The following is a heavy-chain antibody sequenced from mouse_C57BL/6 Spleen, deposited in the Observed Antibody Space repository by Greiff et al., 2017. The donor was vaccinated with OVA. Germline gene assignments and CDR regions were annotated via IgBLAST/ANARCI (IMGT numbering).Heavy chain of an antibody. CDR3: ARRKMAVLATEAMDY. CDR2: IDPNSGGT. V-gene: IGHV1-72*01. J-gene: IGHJ4*01. Sequence: QVQLQQPGAELVKPGASVKLSCKASGYTFTSYWMHWVKQRPGRGLEWIGRIDPNSGGTKYNEKFKSKATLTVDKPSSTSYMQLSSLTSEDSAVYYCARRKMAVLATEAMDYWGQGTSVTVSS. CDR1: GYTFTSYW. D-gene: IGHD1-1*01.